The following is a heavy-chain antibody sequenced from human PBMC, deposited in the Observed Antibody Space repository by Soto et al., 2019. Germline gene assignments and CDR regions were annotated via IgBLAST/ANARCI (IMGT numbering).Heavy chain of an antibody. CDR1: GFTFSSYA. V-gene: IGHV3-23*01. J-gene: IGHJ6*03. Sequence: GGSLRLSCAASGFTFSSYAMSWVRQAPGKGLEWVSAISGSGGSTYYADSVKGRFTISRDNSKNTLYLQMNSLRAEDTAVYYCAKDRAGVYSSSWYPQLYYYYYMDVWGKGTTVTVSS. CDR2: ISGSGGST. D-gene: IGHD6-13*01. CDR3: AKDRAGVYSSSWYPQLYYYYYMDV.